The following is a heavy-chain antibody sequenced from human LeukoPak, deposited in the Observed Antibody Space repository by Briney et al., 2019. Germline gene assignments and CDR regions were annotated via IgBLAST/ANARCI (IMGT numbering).Heavy chain of an antibody. J-gene: IGHJ4*02. V-gene: IGHV3-23*01. CDR3: ARGVEPLAANTLAY. CDR2: ISGSGGDT. Sequence: GGSLRLSCAASGFTFNSYAMSWVRQAPGKGLEWVSSISGSGGDTYYADSVRGRFTISRDNSKNTLYLLMNSLRAEDTAVYYCARGVEPLAANTLAYWGQGTLVTVSS. CDR1: GFTFNSYA. D-gene: IGHD1-14*01.